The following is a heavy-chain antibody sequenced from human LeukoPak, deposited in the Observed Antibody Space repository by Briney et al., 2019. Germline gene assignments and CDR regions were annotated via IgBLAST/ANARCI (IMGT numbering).Heavy chain of an antibody. CDR1: GFTFSSYG. CDR3: ARGDPYLIVVVPAADFDY. D-gene: IGHD2-2*01. V-gene: IGHV3-30*19. Sequence: GGSLRLSCAASGFTFSSYGMHWVRQAPGKGLEWVAVIWYDGSNKYYADSVKGRFTISRDNSKNTLYLQMNSLRAEDTAVYYCARGDPYLIVVVPAADFDYWGQGTLVTVSS. CDR2: IWYDGSNK. J-gene: IGHJ4*02.